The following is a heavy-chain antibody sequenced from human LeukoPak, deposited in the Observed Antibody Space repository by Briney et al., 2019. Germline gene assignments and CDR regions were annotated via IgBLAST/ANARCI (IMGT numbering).Heavy chain of an antibody. D-gene: IGHD1-7*01. CDR3: AKVGHGTDYYGMDV. V-gene: IGHV3-23*01. CDR1: GFTFSSYS. J-gene: IGHJ6*02. Sequence: GGSLRLSCAASGFTFSSYSMNWVRQAPGKGLEWVSAISGSDGSTYYADSVKGRFTISRDNSKNTLYLQMNSLRAEDTAVYYCAKVGHGTDYYGMDVWGQGTTVTVSS. CDR2: ISGSDGST.